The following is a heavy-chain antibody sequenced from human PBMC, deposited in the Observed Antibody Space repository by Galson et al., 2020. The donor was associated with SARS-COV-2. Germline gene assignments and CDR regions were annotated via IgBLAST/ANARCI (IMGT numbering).Heavy chain of an antibody. V-gene: IGHV4-61*01. Sequence: PSETLSLTCSVSGGSVSSGNYYWSWIRQPPGKGPEWIGYVYYSGTTDYNPSLKSRVTISLDTSKNQISLKLTSVTAADTAVYYCASSDCSGASCFIGITGSAFDSWGQGTLVTVSS. CDR3: ASSDCSGASCFIGITGSAFDS. J-gene: IGHJ4*02. D-gene: IGHD2-2*01. CDR2: VYYSGTT. CDR1: GGSVSSGNYY.